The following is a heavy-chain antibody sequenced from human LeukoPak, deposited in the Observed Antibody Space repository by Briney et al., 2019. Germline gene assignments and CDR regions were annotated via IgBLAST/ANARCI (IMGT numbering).Heavy chain of an antibody. J-gene: IGHJ4*02. CDR1: GGTFSSYA. V-gene: IGHV1-46*01. Sequence: ASVKVSCKASGGTFSSYAISWVRQAPGQGLEWMGIINPSGGSTSYAQKFQGRVTMTRDTSTSTVYMELSSLRSEDTAVYYCARDFITGTNFDYWGQGTLVTVSS. CDR3: ARDFITGTNFDY. D-gene: IGHD1-7*01. CDR2: INPSGGST.